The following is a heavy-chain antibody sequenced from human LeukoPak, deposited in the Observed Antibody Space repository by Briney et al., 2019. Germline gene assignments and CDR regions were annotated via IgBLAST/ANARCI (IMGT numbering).Heavy chain of an antibody. CDR3: ARDGGGGSLSDI. D-gene: IGHD2-15*01. CDR2: IYYSGST. J-gene: IGHJ3*02. V-gene: IGHV4-30-4*01. CDR1: GGSISSGDYY. Sequence: SQTLSLTCTVSGGSISSGDYYWSWIRQPPGKGLEWIGYIYYSGSTYYNPSLKSRVTISVDTSKNQFSLKLSSVTAADTAVYYCARDGGGGSLSDIWGQGTMVTVSS.